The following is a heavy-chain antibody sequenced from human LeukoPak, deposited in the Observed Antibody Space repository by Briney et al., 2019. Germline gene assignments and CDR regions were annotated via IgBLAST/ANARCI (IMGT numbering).Heavy chain of an antibody. J-gene: IGHJ4*02. CDR3: ARGGSGSFDY. D-gene: IGHD3-22*01. V-gene: IGHV4-4*07. CDR2: IYTSGST. Sequence: SETLSLTCTVSGGSISSYYGSWIRQPAGKGLEWIGRIYTSGSTNYNPSLKGRVTMSVDTSKNQYSLKLSSVTAADTAVYYGARGGSGSFDYWGQGTLVTVSS. CDR1: GGSISSYY.